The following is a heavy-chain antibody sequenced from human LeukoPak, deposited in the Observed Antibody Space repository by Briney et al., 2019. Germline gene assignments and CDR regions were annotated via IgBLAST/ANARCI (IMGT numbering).Heavy chain of an antibody. CDR3: AKDGAPAAGEDYFDY. D-gene: IGHD6-13*01. J-gene: IGHJ4*02. CDR2: ISGSGGST. Sequence: TGGSLRLSCAASGFTFSSYAMSWVRQAPGKGLEWVSGISGSGGSTYYADSVKGRFTISRDNSKNTLFLQMNSLRAEDTAVYYCAKDGAPAAGEDYFDYWGQGTLVTVSS. V-gene: IGHV3-23*01. CDR1: GFTFSSYA.